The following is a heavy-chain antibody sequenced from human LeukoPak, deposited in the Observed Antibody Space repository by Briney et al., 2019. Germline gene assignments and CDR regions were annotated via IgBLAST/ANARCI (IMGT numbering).Heavy chain of an antibody. CDR2: IYPGDSDT. CDR3: ALTSSSWWNNWFDP. CDR1: GHSFTSYW. V-gene: IGHV5-51*01. D-gene: IGHD6-13*01. Sequence: GESLKISCKGSGHSFTSYWIGWVRQMPGKGLECMGIIYPGDSDTRYSPSFQGQVTISADKSISTAYLQWSSLKASDTAMYYCALTSSSWWNNWFDPWGQGTLVTVSS. J-gene: IGHJ5*02.